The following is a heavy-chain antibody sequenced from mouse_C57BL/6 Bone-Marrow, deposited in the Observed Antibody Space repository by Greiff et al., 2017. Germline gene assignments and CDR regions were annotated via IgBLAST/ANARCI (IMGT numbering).Heavy chain of an antibody. CDR3: ARRRDYGSSDDYYAMED. CDR1: GFTFSSYG. D-gene: IGHD1-1*01. CDR2: ISSGGSYT. V-gene: IGHV5-6*01. J-gene: IGHJ4*01. Sequence: EVQVVESGGDLVKPGGSLKLSCAASGFTFSSYGMSWVRQTPDKRLEWVATISSGGSYTYYPDSVKGRFTISRDNAKNTLYLQMSSLKSEDTAMYDGARRRDYGSSDDYYAMEDWGKGTSVTVSS.